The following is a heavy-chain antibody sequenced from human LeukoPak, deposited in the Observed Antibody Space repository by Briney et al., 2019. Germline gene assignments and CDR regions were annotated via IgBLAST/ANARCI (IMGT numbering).Heavy chain of an antibody. V-gene: IGHV3-7*01. Sequence: GGSLRLSCAASGFTFSSYAMHWVRQAPGKGLEWVANIKQDGSEKYYVDSVKGRFTISRDNAKNSLYLQMNSLRAEDTAMYYCAVQPDYWGQGTLVTVSS. J-gene: IGHJ4*02. CDR3: AVQPDY. CDR2: IKQDGSEK. CDR1: GFTFSSYA.